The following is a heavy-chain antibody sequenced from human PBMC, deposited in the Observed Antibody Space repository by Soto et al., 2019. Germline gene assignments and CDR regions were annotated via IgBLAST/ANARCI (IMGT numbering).Heavy chain of an antibody. CDR1: GGSFSGYY. V-gene: IGHV4-34*01. D-gene: IGHD6-13*01. J-gene: IGHJ4*02. CDR2: INHSGST. CDR3: ARGRRIAAAGTGFVY. Sequence: SETLSLTCAVYGGSFSGYYWSWIRQPPGKGLEWIGEINHSGSTNYNPSLKSRVTISVDTSKNQFSLKLSSVAAADTAVYYCARGRRIAAAGTGFVYWGQGTLVTVSS.